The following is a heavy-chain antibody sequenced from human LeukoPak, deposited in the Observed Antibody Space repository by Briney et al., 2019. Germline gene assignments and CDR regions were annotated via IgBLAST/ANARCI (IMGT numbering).Heavy chain of an antibody. D-gene: IGHD3-22*01. J-gene: IGHJ4*02. Sequence: GGSLRLSCAASGFTFDDYAMHWVRQAPGKGLEWVSLISWDGGSTYYADSVKGRFTISRDNSKNSLYLQMNSLRAEDTALYYCAKDYYDSSGLSALPDYWGQGTLVTVSS. CDR3: AKDYYDSSGLSALPDY. CDR1: GFTFDDYA. V-gene: IGHV3-43D*03. CDR2: ISWDGGST.